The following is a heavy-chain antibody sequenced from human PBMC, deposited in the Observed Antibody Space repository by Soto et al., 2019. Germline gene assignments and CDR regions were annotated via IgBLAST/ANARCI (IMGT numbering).Heavy chain of an antibody. Sequence: GASVKVSCKASGYTFTGYYMHWVRQAPGQGLEWMGWINPNSGGTNYAQKFQGRVTMTRDTSISTAYMELSRLRSDDTAVYYCAKEYSSSSGGYYYYYGMDVWGQGTTVTVSS. D-gene: IGHD6-6*01. CDR2: INPNSGGT. V-gene: IGHV1-2*02. CDR1: GYTFTGYY. J-gene: IGHJ6*02. CDR3: AKEYSSSSGGYYYYYGMDV.